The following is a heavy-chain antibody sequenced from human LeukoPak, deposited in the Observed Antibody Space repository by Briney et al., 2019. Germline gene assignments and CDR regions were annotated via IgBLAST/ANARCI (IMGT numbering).Heavy chain of an antibody. V-gene: IGHV4-34*01. D-gene: IGHD4-17*01. Sequence: PSETLSLTCAVYGGSFSGYYWSWIRQPPGKGLEWIGEINHSGSTNYNPSLKSRVTISVDTSKNQFSLKLSSVTAADTAVYYCARVSCRYGDDCGMDVWGQGTTVTVSS. J-gene: IGHJ6*02. CDR2: INHSGST. CDR3: ARVSCRYGDDCGMDV. CDR1: GGSFSGYY.